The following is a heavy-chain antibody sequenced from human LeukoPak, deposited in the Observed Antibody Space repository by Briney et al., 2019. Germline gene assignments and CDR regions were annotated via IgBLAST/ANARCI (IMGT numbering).Heavy chain of an antibody. CDR2: IYYSGST. Sequence: PSETLSLTCTVSGGSISSSSYYWGWIRQPPGKGLEWIGSIYYSGSTYYNPSLKSRVTISVDTSKNQFSLKLSSVTAADTAVYYCARYYYGSGSYYNGRWFDPWGQGTLVTVSS. V-gene: IGHV4-39*01. J-gene: IGHJ5*02. CDR1: GGSISSSSYY. CDR3: ARYYYGSGSYYNGRWFDP. D-gene: IGHD3-10*01.